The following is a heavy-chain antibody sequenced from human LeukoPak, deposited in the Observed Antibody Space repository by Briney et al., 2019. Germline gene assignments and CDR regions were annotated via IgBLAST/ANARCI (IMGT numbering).Heavy chain of an antibody. CDR2: INPSGGRT. D-gene: IGHD3-16*01. CDR1: GYTFNSYY. J-gene: IGHJ3*02. Sequence: ASVKVSYKASGYTFNSYYMHWVRQAPGQGLAWMGIINPSGGRTSSEPKLQGRVTMIRDMSTSTVYLEMSSLSSEDTAVYYCARAGLSSVGERSDAFDIWVQGTMVTVSS. CDR3: ARAGLSSVGERSDAFDI. V-gene: IGHV1-46*02.